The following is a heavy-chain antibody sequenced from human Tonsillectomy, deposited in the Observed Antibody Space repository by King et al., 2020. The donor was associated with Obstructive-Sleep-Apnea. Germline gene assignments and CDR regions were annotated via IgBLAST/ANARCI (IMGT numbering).Heavy chain of an antibody. CDR1: GYTFISYA. CDR3: ARDLRSYCSGGSCSYNWFDP. J-gene: IGHJ5*02. Sequence: QLVQSGAEVKKPGASVKVSCKASGYTFISYAIHWVRQAPGQRLEWMGWINAGNGNTKYSQKFQGRVTITRDTSASTAYMELSSLRSEDTAVYFCARDLRSYCSGGSCSYNWFDPWGQGTLVTVSS. CDR2: INAGNGNT. D-gene: IGHD2-15*01. V-gene: IGHV1-3*01.